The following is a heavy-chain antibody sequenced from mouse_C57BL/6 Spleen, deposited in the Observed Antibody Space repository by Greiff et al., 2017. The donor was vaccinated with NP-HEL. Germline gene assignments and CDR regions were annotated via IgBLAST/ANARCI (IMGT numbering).Heavy chain of an antibody. CDR1: GYTFTDYN. V-gene: IGHV1-18*01. CDR3: ARSPYDDDGGAYYSNYLFDY. D-gene: IGHD2-5*01. CDR2: INPNNGGT. J-gene: IGHJ2*01. Sequence: EVQLQQSGPELVKPGASVKIPCKASGYTFTDYNMDWVKQSHGKSLEWIGDINPNNGGTIYNQKFKGKATLTVDKSSSTAYMELRSLTSEDTAVYDCARSPYDDDGGAYYSNYLFDYWGQGTTLTVSS.